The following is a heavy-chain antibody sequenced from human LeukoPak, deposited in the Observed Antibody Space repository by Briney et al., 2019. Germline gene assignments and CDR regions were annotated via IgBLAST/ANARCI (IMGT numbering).Heavy chain of an antibody. Sequence: PGGSLRLSCAASRFTLSRDYMTWVRQAPGGGLGWVAFIYTGGSTYYAHYVQGRFTISTDNSKNTLYLQMSSLRADDTAVYYCASLTPYKRNDWGSNIWGQGTVVTVSS. V-gene: IGHV3-53*01. J-gene: IGHJ3*02. CDR1: RFTLSRDY. CDR2: IYTGGST. CDR3: ASLTPYKRNDWGSNI. D-gene: IGHD1-1*01.